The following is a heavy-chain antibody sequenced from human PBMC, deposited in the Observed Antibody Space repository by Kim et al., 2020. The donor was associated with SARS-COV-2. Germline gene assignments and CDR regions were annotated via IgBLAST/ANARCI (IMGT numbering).Heavy chain of an antibody. J-gene: IGHJ6*02. D-gene: IGHD2-15*01. CDR2: INHSGST. CDR3: AIRGLGYGSGGSCSYGMDV. V-gene: IGHV4-34*01. CDR1: GGSFSGYY. Sequence: SETLSLTCAVYGGSFSGYYWSWIRQPPGKGLEWIGEINHSGSTNYNPSLKSRVTISVDTSKNQFSLKLSSVPAADTAVYYCAIRGLGYGSGGSCSYGMDVWGHGTTVTVSS.